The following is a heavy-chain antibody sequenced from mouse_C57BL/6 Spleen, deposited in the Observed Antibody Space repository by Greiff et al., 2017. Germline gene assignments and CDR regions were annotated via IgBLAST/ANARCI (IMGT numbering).Heavy chain of an antibody. D-gene: IGHD2-4*01. Sequence: EVKVVESGGGLVKPGGSLKLSCAASGFTFSSYAMSWVRQTPEKRLEWVATISDGGSYTYYPDNVKGRFTISRDNAKNNLYLQMSHLKSEDTAMYYCARDRGDYDLFDYWGQGTTLTVSS. CDR1: GFTFSSYA. CDR2: ISDGGSYT. J-gene: IGHJ2*01. V-gene: IGHV5-4*01. CDR3: ARDRGDYDLFDY.